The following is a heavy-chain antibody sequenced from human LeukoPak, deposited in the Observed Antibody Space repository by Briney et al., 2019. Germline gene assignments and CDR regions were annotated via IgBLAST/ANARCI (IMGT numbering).Heavy chain of an antibody. CDR3: ARGGIVVVVAATSFDI. D-gene: IGHD2-15*01. Sequence: SETLSLTCAVYGGSLSGYYWSWIRQPPGKGLEWIGEINHSGSTNYNPSLKSRVTISVDTSKNQFSLKLSSVTAADTAVYYCARGGIVVVVAATSFDIWGQGTMVTVSS. CDR1: GGSLSGYY. CDR2: INHSGST. V-gene: IGHV4-34*01. J-gene: IGHJ3*02.